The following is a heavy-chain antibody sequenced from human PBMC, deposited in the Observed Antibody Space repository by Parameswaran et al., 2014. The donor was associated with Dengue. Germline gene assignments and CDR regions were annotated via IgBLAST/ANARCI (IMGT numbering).Heavy chain of an antibody. CDR2: IYYSGST. Sequence: RWIRQPPGKGLEWIGYIYYSGSTNYNPSLKSRVTISVDTSKNQFSLKLSSVTAADTAVYYCARVPLYYDFWSGYEANYYYGMDVWGQGTTVTVSS. J-gene: IGHJ6*02. D-gene: IGHD3-3*01. CDR3: ARVPLYYDFWSGYEANYYYGMDV. V-gene: IGHV4-59*12.